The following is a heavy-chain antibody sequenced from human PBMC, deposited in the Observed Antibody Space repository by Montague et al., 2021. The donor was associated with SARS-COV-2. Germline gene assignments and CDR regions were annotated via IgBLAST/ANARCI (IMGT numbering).Heavy chain of an antibody. Sequence: SLRLSCAASGFTFSSYDMHWVRQATGKGLEWVSAIGTAGDTYYPGSVKGRFTISRVNAKNSLYLQMNSLRAGDTAVYYCARGDITMVQGVITYYYYYGMDVWGQGTTVTVSS. D-gene: IGHD3-10*01. CDR1: GFTFSSYD. V-gene: IGHV3-13*04. CDR2: IGTAGDT. J-gene: IGHJ6*02. CDR3: ARGDITMVQGVITYYYYYGMDV.